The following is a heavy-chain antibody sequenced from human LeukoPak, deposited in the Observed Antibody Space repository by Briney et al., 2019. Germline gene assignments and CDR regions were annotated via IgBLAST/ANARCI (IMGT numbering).Heavy chain of an antibody. CDR1: GYTFTSYA. V-gene: IGHV1-3*01. CDR2: INAGNGNT. D-gene: IGHD6-13*01. CDR3: ARVGAAAGPYYFDY. Sequence: ASVKVCCKASGYTFTSYAMHWVRQAPGQRLEWMGWINAGNGNTKYSQKFQGRVTITRDTSASTAYMELSSLRSEDTTVYYCARVGAAAGPYYFDYWGQGTLVTVSS. J-gene: IGHJ4*02.